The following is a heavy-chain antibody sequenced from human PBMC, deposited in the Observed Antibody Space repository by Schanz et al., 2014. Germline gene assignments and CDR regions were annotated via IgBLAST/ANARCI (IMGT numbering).Heavy chain of an antibody. V-gene: IGHV3-11*05. J-gene: IGHJ4*02. D-gene: IGHD3-22*01. CDR3: AKDPSHGDYDYYFDY. CDR2: ISGTTTYT. CDR1: GFTFSDYY. Sequence: QVQLLQFGGGLVKPGGSLRLSCAASGFTFSDYYMSWIRQAPGKGLEWVSYISGTTTYTNYADSVKGRFTISRDNSKNTLYLQMNSLRAEDTAVYYCAKDPSHGDYDYYFDYWGQGTLVTVSS.